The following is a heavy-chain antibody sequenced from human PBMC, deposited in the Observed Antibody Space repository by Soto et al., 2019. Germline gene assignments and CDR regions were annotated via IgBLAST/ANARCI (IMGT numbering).Heavy chain of an antibody. Sequence: GGSLRLSCAASGLSVTNKYMSWVRQAPGKGLQWVSFIYTGESTYYADSVEGRFTISRDKSTNSVHLQMSDLRAEDTAVYYCVGSSSSYYFESWGQGTPVTGSS. CDR3: VGSSSSYYFES. CDR1: GLSVTNKY. CDR2: IYTGEST. V-gene: IGHV3-53*01. J-gene: IGHJ4*02.